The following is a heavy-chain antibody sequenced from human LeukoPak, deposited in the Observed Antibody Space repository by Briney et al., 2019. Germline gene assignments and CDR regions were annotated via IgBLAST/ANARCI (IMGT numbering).Heavy chain of an antibody. CDR3: AKDPCSSSWYYGY. CDR2: ISASGGTT. J-gene: IGHJ4*02. Sequence: GGSLTLSCAASGFTFSTYAMSWVRQAPGKGLEWVSGISASGGTTYYADSVKGRFTISRDNSKNTLYLQMNSLRGEDTAVYYCAKDPCSSSWYYGYWGQGTLVTVSS. CDR1: GFTFSTYA. V-gene: IGHV3-23*01. D-gene: IGHD6-13*01.